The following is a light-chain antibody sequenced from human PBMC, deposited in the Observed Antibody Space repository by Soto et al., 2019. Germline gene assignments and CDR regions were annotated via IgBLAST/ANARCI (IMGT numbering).Light chain of an antibody. CDR3: QQYNNWPLYT. J-gene: IGKJ2*01. V-gene: IGKV3-15*01. Sequence: EIVMTQSPGTLSVSPGERATLSCRASQGVGSNLAWYQQRPGQAPRLLIYVASTRATDIPARFTGRGSGTEFTLTISSLQSEDFAIYFCQQYNNWPLYTFGQGTKLEI. CDR2: VAS. CDR1: QGVGSN.